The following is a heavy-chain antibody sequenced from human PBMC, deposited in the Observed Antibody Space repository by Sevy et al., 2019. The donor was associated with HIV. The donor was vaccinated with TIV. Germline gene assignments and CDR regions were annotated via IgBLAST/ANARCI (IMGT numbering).Heavy chain of an antibody. Sequence: GGSLRLSCAASGFTFSSYSMNWVRQAPGKGLEWVSSISSSSSYIYYADSGKGRFTISRDNAKNSLYLQMNSLRAEDTAVYYCARDLSELTIFGVVIPYYYYYGMDVWGQGTTVTVSS. CDR2: ISSSSSYI. D-gene: IGHD3-3*01. CDR1: GFTFSSYS. CDR3: ARDLSELTIFGVVIPYYYYYGMDV. V-gene: IGHV3-21*01. J-gene: IGHJ6*02.